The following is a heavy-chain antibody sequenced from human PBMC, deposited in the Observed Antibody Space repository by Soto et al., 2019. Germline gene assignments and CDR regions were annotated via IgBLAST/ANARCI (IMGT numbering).Heavy chain of an antibody. CDR2: IYPGDSDT. D-gene: IGHD1-26*01. J-gene: IGHJ3*01. CDR3: ASPWAVGPTDASDL. Sequence: GESLKISCKGSGYSFSTYWIGWVRQMPGKGLEWMGIIYPGDSDTRYSPSFEGQVAISADKSINTAYLQWGSLKASDTAMYYCASPWAVGPTDASDLPGQGTTVLVS. CDR1: GYSFSTYW. V-gene: IGHV5-51*01.